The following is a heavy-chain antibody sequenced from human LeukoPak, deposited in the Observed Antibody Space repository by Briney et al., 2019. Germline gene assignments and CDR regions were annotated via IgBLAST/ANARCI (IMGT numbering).Heavy chain of an antibody. V-gene: IGHV3-21*01. CDR3: PRGQSRYFDWDLVFFDY. CDR2: LSSTSRYI. Sequence: KPGGSLRLSCAASGFTFSSYMNWVRHAPGQGLEWVSSLSSTSRYIYYADSVKGRFTISRDNAKNSLYLQMNILRADDTAVYYCPRGQSRYFDWDLVFFDYWGQGTRVTVSS. CDR1: GFTFSSY. J-gene: IGHJ4*02. D-gene: IGHD3-9*01.